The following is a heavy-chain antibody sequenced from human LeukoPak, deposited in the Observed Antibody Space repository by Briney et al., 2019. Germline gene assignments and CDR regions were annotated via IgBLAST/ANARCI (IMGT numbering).Heavy chain of an antibody. Sequence: GGSLRLSCAASGFTFSSYWMHWARQAPGKGLVWVSRINSDGSSTSYADSVKGRFTISRDNAKNTLYLQMNSLRAEDTAVYYCARGSAGWWLLIDSPDYWGQGTLVTVSS. CDR2: INSDGSST. D-gene: IGHD3-22*01. V-gene: IGHV3-74*01. J-gene: IGHJ4*02. CDR1: GFTFSSYW. CDR3: ARGSAGWWLLIDSPDY.